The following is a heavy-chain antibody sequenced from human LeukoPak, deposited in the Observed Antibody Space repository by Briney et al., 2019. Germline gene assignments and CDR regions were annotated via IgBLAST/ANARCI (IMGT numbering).Heavy chain of an antibody. CDR2: INSDGSST. J-gene: IGHJ4*02. V-gene: IGHV3-74*01. D-gene: IGHD6-19*01. Sequence: PGGSLRLSCAASGFTFRSYWMYWVRQAPGKGLVRVSRINSDGSSTSYADSVKGRFTISRDNAKNTLYLQMNSLRAEDTAVYYCARDEAAAPSGIAVAGTNLDYWGQGTLVTVSS. CDR3: ARDEAAAPSGIAVAGTNLDY. CDR1: GFTFRSYW.